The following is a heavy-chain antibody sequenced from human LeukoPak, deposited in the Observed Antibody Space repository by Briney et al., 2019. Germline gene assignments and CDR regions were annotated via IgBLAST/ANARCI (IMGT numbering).Heavy chain of an antibody. V-gene: IGHV1-69*05. J-gene: IGHJ4*02. Sequence: ASVKVSCKASGGTFSSYAISWVRQAPGQGLEWMGRIIAIFGTANYAQKFQGRVTITTDESTSTAYMELSSLRSEDTAVYYCASLVVPAARGDYWGQGTLVTVSS. D-gene: IGHD2-2*01. CDR2: IIAIFGTA. CDR3: ASLVVPAARGDY. CDR1: GGTFSSYA.